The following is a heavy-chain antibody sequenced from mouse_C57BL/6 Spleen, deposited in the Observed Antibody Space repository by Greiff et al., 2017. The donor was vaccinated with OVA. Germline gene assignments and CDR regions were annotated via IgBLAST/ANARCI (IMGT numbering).Heavy chain of an antibody. CDR2: INIGNGYT. CDR1: GYTFTSYG. CDR3: ARSGDYGSSYWYFDV. V-gene: IGHV1-58*01. J-gene: IGHJ1*03. D-gene: IGHD1-1*01. Sequence: EVKLQESGAELVRPGSSVKMSCKTSGYTFTSYGINWVKQRPGQGLEWIGYINIGNGYTEYNEKFKGKATLTSDTSSSTAYMQLSSLTSEDSAIYFCARSGDYGSSYWYFDVWGTGTTVTVSS.